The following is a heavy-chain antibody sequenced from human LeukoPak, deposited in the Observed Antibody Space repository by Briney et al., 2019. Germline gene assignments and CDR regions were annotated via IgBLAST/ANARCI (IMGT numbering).Heavy chain of an antibody. CDR1: GYTFTRHY. CDR2: ISAYNGNT. V-gene: IGHV1-18*04. CDR3: AGARFTVVTSYYFDY. J-gene: IGHJ4*02. Sequence: ASVKVSCKASGYTFTRHYMNWVRQAPGQGLEWMGWISAYNGNTNYAQKLQGRVTMTTDTSTSTAYMELSSLRSEDTAVYYCAGARFTVVTSYYFDYWGQGTLVTVSS. D-gene: IGHD4-23*01.